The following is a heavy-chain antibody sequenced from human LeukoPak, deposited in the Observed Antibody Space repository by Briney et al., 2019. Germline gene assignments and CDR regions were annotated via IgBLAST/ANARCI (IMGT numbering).Heavy chain of an antibody. CDR2: ISAYHCNT. J-gene: IGHJ3*02. CDR1: GYTFTSYG. Sequence: ASVKVSCKASGYTFTSYGISWVRQAPGQGLEWMGWISAYHCNTNYALKLQGRVTTTTNTSTSTAYMELRSLRSDDTAVYYCARDQEDYDFWSEDAFDIWGQGTMVTVSS. D-gene: IGHD3-3*01. V-gene: IGHV1-18*01. CDR3: ARDQEDYDFWSEDAFDI.